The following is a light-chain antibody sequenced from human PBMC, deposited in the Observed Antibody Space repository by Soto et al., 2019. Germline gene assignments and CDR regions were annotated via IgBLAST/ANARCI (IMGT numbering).Light chain of an antibody. J-gene: IGKJ1*01. Sequence: EIVLTQSPGTLSLSPVERATLSCRASQSVSSNYLAWYQQKPGQAPRLLIYGAFNRATGIPDRFSGSGSGTDFTLTISKLEPEDFAVYHCQQYGGSPRTFGQGTKVDIK. V-gene: IGKV3-20*01. CDR1: QSVSSNY. CDR2: GAF. CDR3: QQYGGSPRT.